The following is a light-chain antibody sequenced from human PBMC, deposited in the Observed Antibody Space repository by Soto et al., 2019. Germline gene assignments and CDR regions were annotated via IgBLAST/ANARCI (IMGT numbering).Light chain of an antibody. V-gene: IGKV3-11*01. CDR2: DTS. J-gene: IGKJ4*01. CDR3: QQRDSWPIT. CDR1: KDISTQ. Sequence: EIVLTQSPATLSLSPGERATLSCWASKDISTQLGWYQQKPVQAPCLLIYDTSERATGIPTRFSGGGFGTEFTLTISRVEPEDFAVYVCQQRDSWPITFGGGTKVEIK.